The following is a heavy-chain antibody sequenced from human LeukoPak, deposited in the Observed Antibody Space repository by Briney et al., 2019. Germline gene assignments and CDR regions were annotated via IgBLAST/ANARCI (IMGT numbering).Heavy chain of an antibody. Sequence: GGSLRHSCAASGFTFSDYWMTWVRQAPGKGPEWVANIKQDGSEKYYVDSVRGRFTISRDNAKNSLFLQMNSLRVEDTAVYYCARRGGSSSRRSPIDYWGQGTLVTVSS. J-gene: IGHJ4*02. V-gene: IGHV3-7*01. D-gene: IGHD6-6*01. CDR1: GFTFSDYW. CDR3: ARRGGSSSRRSPIDY. CDR2: IKQDGSEK.